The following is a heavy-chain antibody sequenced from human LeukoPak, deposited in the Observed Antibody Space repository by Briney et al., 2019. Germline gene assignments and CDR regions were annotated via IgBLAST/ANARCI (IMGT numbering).Heavy chain of an antibody. CDR2: IISDGSST. Sequence: HPGGSLRLSCAASGFTFSNYWMHWVRQTPGKGLVWVSRIISDGSSTSYADSVKGRFTISRDNAKNTLYLQMNSLRAEDTPVYYCTRDGSLPDYWGQGTLVTVSS. CDR3: TRDGSLPDY. V-gene: IGHV3-74*01. CDR1: GFTFSNYW. J-gene: IGHJ4*02.